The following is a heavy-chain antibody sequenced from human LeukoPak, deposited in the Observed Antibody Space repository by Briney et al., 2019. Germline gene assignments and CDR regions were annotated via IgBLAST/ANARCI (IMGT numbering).Heavy chain of an antibody. Sequence: PRGSLRLSCAASGFTFNSYAVSWVRQAPGKGLEWVSAISGSGGSTYYADSVKGRFTISRDNSKNTLYLQMNSLRAEDTAVYYCAKDAIRLDLDWFDPWGQGTLVTVSS. CDR1: GFTFNSYA. CDR2: ISGSGGST. D-gene: IGHD3/OR15-3a*01. J-gene: IGHJ5*02. CDR3: AKDAIRLDLDWFDP. V-gene: IGHV3-23*01.